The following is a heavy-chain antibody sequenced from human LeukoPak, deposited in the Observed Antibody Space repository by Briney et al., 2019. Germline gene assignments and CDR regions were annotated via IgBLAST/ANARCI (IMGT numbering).Heavy chain of an antibody. CDR1: GFTFSSYG. J-gene: IGHJ5*02. D-gene: IGHD3-10*01. Sequence: GGSLRLSCAASGFTFSSYGMHWVRQAPGKGLEWVAVISYDGSNKYYADSVKGRFTISRDNSKNTLYLQMNSLRAEDTAVYYCAKLVGYYGSGSYYNALNWFDPWGQGTLVSVSS. CDR3: AKLVGYYGSGSYYNALNWFDP. CDR2: ISYDGSNK. V-gene: IGHV3-30*18.